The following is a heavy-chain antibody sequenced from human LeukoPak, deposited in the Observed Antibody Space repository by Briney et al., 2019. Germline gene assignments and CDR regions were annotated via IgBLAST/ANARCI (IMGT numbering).Heavy chain of an antibody. CDR2: ISWNSGSI. V-gene: IGHV3-9*01. D-gene: IGHD2/OR15-2a*01. CDR3: AKAFFAPLEPSYFDY. CDR1: GFTFDDYA. J-gene: IGHJ4*02. Sequence: GRSLRLSCAASGFTFDDYAMHWVRQAPGKGLEWVSGISWNSGSIGYADSVKGRFTISRDNAKNSLYLQMNSPRAEDTALYYCAKAFFAPLEPSYFDYWGQGTLVTVSS.